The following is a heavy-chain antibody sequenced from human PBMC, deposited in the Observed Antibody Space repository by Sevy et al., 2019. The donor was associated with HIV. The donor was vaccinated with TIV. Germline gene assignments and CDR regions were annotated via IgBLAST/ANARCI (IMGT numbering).Heavy chain of an antibody. CDR2: IYPSDSDT. D-gene: IGHD1-1*01. CDR3: ARHGTTGTTMDYFDY. Sequence: GESLKIYCKGSGYNFTSYWIAWVRQMPGKGLEWMGIIYPSDSDTRYSPSFQGHVTISVDKSISTAYLQWTSLTASDTAMYFCARHGTTGTTMDYFDYWGQGTLVTVSS. J-gene: IGHJ4*02. V-gene: IGHV5-51*01. CDR1: GYNFTSYW.